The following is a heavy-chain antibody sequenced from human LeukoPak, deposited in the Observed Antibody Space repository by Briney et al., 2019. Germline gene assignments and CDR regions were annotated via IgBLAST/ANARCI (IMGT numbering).Heavy chain of an antibody. Sequence: LETLSLTCAVYGGSFSGYYWSWIRQPPGKGLEWIGEINHSGSTNYNPSLKSRVTISVDTSKNQFSLKLSSVTAADTAVYYCATTNRIVGATYYFDYWGQGTLVTVSS. CDR1: GGSFSGYY. D-gene: IGHD1-26*01. J-gene: IGHJ4*02. V-gene: IGHV4-34*01. CDR2: INHSGST. CDR3: ATTNRIVGATYYFDY.